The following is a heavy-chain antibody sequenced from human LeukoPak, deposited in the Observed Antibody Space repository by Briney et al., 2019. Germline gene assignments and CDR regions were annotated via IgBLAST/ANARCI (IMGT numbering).Heavy chain of an antibody. CDR2: IREGGSER. CDR3: TRDRNARATKEDRYDY. J-gene: IGHJ4*02. CDR1: GFTFSGYW. V-gene: IGHV3-7*01. D-gene: IGHD5-12*01. Sequence: GGSLRLSCVVSGFTFSGYWMTWVRQAPGKGLEWVANIREGGSERNYVDSVKGRFIISRDNSRNSLYLQMNSLRPEDTAVYYCTRDRNARATKEDRYDYWGQGTLVTVPS.